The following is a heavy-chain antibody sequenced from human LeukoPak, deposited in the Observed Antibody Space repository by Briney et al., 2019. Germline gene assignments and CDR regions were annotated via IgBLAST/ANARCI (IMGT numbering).Heavy chain of an antibody. CDR2: ISSSGSTI. V-gene: IGHV3-11*01. Sequence: PGGSLRLSCAASGFTFSDYYMSWIRQAPGKGLEWVSYISSSGSTIYYADSVKGRFTISRDNAKNSLYLQMNSLRAEDTAVYYCARGPAYSSSWYSATYQNFDYWGQGTLVTVSS. CDR3: ARGPAYSSSWYSATYQNFDY. D-gene: IGHD6-13*01. J-gene: IGHJ4*02. CDR1: GFTFSDYY.